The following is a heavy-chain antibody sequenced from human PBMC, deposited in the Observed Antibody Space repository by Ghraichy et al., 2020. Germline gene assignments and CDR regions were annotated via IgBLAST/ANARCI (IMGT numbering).Heavy chain of an antibody. Sequence: SQTLSLTCAISGDSVSSNTVAWNWIRQSPSRGLEWLGRTYYRSRWYNDYALSVKSRITINPDISKNQFSLQLNSVTPEDTGLYFCTRAVTTNPFDYWGQGTLVTVSS. V-gene: IGHV6-1*01. J-gene: IGHJ4*02. CDR1: GDSVSSNTVA. CDR2: TYYRSRWYN. CDR3: TRAVTTNPFDY. D-gene: IGHD1-1*01.